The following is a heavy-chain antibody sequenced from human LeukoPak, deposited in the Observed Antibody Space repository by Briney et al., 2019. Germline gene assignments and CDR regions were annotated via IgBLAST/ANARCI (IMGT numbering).Heavy chain of an antibody. CDR2: IYDSGST. CDR1: GGSFSSGSYY. D-gene: IGHD2-2*01. Sequence: PSETLSLTCTVSGGSFSSGSYYWSWIRQPPGKGLEWIGYIYDSGSTNYNSSLKSRVTISVDTSKNQFSLKLSSVTAADTAVYYCARANVVVVANEVWFDPWGQGTLVTVSS. V-gene: IGHV4-61*01. J-gene: IGHJ5*02. CDR3: ARANVVVVANEVWFDP.